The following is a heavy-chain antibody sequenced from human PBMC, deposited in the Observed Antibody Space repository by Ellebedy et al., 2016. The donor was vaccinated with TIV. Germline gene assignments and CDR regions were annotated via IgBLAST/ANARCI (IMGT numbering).Heavy chain of an antibody. CDR1: GVTFSNYG. V-gene: IGHV3-30*18. CDR3: AKDRVKYSGYEVADS. D-gene: IGHD5-12*01. Sequence: GESLKISXVASGVTFSNYGMHWVRQAPGKALEWVAVISYDGTYKYYADSVQGRFTISRANAKNTLDLQMNSLRVDDTGVYFCAKDRVKYSGYEVADSWGQGTLVTVSP. CDR2: ISYDGTYK. J-gene: IGHJ4*02.